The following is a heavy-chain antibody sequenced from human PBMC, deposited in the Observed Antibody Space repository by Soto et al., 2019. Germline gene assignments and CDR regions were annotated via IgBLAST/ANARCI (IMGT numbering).Heavy chain of an antibody. D-gene: IGHD6-6*01. J-gene: IGHJ4*02. CDR1: GFSLSTSGVD. Sequence: QITLKESGPTLVKPTQTLTLTCTFSGFSLSTSGVDVGWIRQPPGKALEWLALIYWDDDKRYSPSLTSRLTITKDTSKNPVVLTMTNMDPLDTATYYCAHRRPYSNSPEYFFDYWGQGTLVTVSS. CDR2: IYWDDDK. CDR3: AHRRPYSNSPEYFFDY. V-gene: IGHV2-5*02.